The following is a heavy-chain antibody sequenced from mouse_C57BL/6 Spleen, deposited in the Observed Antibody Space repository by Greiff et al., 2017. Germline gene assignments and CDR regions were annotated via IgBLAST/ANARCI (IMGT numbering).Heavy chain of an antibody. D-gene: IGHD1-1*01. Sequence: QVQLQQSGPELVKPGASVKISCKASGYAFSSSWMNWVKQRPGKGLEWIGRIYPGDGDTNYNGKFKGKATLTADKSSSTAYMQLSSLTSEDSAVYFCAGEGYGSSYVLYAMDYWGQGTSVTVSS. J-gene: IGHJ4*01. CDR3: AGEGYGSSYVLYAMDY. CDR1: GYAFSSSW. V-gene: IGHV1-82*01. CDR2: IYPGDGDT.